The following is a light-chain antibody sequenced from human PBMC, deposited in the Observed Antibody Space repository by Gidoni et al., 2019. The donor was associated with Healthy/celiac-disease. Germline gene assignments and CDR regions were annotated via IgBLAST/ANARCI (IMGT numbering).Light chain of an antibody. CDR2: GAS. CDR3: QQYGSSPRT. CDR1: QSVSSSY. J-gene: IGKJ1*01. Sequence: EIVLTQSPGTLSLSPGGRATRSCRASQSVSSSYLAWYQQKPGQAPRLLIYGASSRATGIPDRFSGSGSGTDFTLTISRLEPEDFAVYYCQQYGSSPRTFGQGTKVEIK. V-gene: IGKV3-20*01.